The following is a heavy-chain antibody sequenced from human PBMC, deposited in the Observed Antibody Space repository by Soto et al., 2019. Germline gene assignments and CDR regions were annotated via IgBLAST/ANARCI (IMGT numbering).Heavy chain of an antibody. V-gene: IGHV1-46*01. J-gene: IGHJ5*02. Sequence: QVQLVQSGAEVKKPGASVKVSCKASGYTFTSYYMHWVRQAPGQGLEWMGIINPSGGSTSYAQKFQGRVTMTRDTSTSTVYMELSSLRSEDTAVYYCAREVATPVPDNWFDPWGQGTLVTVSS. CDR2: INPSGGST. CDR1: GYTFTSYY. CDR3: AREVATPVPDNWFDP. D-gene: IGHD2-15*01.